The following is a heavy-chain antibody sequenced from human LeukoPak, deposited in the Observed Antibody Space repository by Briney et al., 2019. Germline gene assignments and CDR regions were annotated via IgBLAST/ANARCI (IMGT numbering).Heavy chain of an antibody. CDR3: ASLWFGDRILGY. CDR1: GFTFSTYE. V-gene: IGHV3-48*03. J-gene: IGHJ4*02. D-gene: IGHD3-10*01. CDR2: ISSSGSTI. Sequence: GGSLRLSCAASGFTFSTYEMNWVRQAPGKGLEWVSYISSSGSTIYYADSVRGRFTISRDNAKNSLYLQMNSLRAEDTAVYYCASLWFGDRILGYWGQGTLVTVSS.